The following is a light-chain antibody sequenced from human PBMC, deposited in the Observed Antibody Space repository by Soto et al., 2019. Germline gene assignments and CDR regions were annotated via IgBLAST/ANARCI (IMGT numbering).Light chain of an antibody. Sequence: QSALTQPASVSGSPGQSIAISCTGTSSDVGAYNSVSWYQQYPGKAPKLMIHDVSNRPSGVSDRFSGSKSGNTASLTISGLQAEDEADYYCRSYTSSSCYVFGSGTKVTVL. CDR2: DVS. CDR3: RSYTSSSCYV. V-gene: IGLV2-14*01. CDR1: SSDVGAYNS. J-gene: IGLJ1*01.